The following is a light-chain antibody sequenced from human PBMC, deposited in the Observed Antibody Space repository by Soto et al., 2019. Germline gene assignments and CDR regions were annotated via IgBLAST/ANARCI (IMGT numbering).Light chain of an antibody. V-gene: IGKV3-11*01. Sequence: EIVLTQSPATLSLSPGERATLSCRASQSVSSYLAWYQQKPGQAPRLLIYDASNRATGIPARFSGRGSGTDFTLNISSLEHEDFAVYDCQQRSNCAPYTFGKGTKLEIK. CDR2: DAS. CDR3: QQRSNCAPYT. CDR1: QSVSSY. J-gene: IGKJ2*01.